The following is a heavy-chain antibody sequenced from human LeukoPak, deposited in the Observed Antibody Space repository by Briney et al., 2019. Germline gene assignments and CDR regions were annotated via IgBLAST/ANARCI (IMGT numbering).Heavy chain of an antibody. CDR2: ISYDGSNK. CDR3: ARGYDSGGYIDY. J-gene: IGHJ4*02. V-gene: IGHV3-30-3*01. Sequence: GGSLRLSCAASGFTFSSYAMHWVRQAPGKGLEWVAVISYDGSNKYYADSVKGRFTISRDNSKNTLYLQMNSLRAEDTAVYYCARGYDSGGYIDYWGQGTLVTVSS. D-gene: IGHD3-22*01. CDR1: GFTFSSYA.